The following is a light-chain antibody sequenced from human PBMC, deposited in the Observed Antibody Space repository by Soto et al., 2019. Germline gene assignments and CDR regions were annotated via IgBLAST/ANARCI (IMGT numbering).Light chain of an antibody. J-gene: IGLJ3*02. V-gene: IGLV2-23*01. CDR2: EAS. CDR3: CSLTNGATWV. Sequence: QSALTQPASVSGSPGQLITISCTGTNSDVGSHNFVSWYQQYPGKAPKLLIYEASKRPSGLSNRSSGSKSGNTASLTISGLQAEDEADYYCCSLTNGATWVFGGGTKVTVL. CDR1: NSDVGSHNF.